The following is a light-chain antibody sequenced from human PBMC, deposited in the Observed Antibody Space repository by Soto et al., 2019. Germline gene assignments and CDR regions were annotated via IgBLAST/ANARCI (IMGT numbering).Light chain of an antibody. CDR1: NSNIGNNY. Sequence: QSVLTQPPSVSAAPGQKVTISCSGANSNIGNNYASWYQQFPGTAPQLLIYDNNKRPSGIPDRFSGSKSGTSATLVITGLQTGDEADFYCAAWDNSLSAVLFGGGTKVTVL. CDR3: AAWDNSLSAVL. CDR2: DNN. V-gene: IGLV1-51*01. J-gene: IGLJ2*01.